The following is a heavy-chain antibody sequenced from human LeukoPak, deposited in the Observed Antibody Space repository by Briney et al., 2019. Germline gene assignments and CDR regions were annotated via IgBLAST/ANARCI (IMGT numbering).Heavy chain of an antibody. D-gene: IGHD6-13*01. J-gene: IGHJ5*02. CDR3: ARGWPSRMYSSRWYDSHWFDP. CDR1: GFTFSSYD. V-gene: IGHV3-13*01. Sequence: GGSLRLSCAASGFTFSSYDMHWVRQATGKGREWVSCIDTSGDTYYPGSVKGRFTISRENAKNYLYLQMNSLRAGDTAVYYCARGWPSRMYSSRWYDSHWFDPWGQGTLVTVSS. CDR2: IDTSGDT.